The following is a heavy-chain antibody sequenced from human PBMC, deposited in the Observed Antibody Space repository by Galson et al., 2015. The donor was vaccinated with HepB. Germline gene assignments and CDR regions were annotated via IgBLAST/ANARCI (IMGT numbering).Heavy chain of an antibody. Sequence: SLRLSCAASGFTFSGSAMHWVRPASGKGLEWVGRIKSNANNYATGYAASVKGRFTISRDDSKNTAYLQMNSLKIEDTAVYYCIRRVWDDSSGSYGVDVWGQGTTVTVSS. J-gene: IGHJ6*02. CDR2: IKSNANNYAT. CDR1: GFTFSGSA. CDR3: IRRVWDDSSGSYGVDV. V-gene: IGHV3-73*01. D-gene: IGHD3-22*01.